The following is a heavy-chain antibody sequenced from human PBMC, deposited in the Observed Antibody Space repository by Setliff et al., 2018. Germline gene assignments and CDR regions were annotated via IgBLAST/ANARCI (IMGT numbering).Heavy chain of an antibody. J-gene: IGHJ6*03. D-gene: IGHD3-3*01. Sequence: SETLSLTCTVSGGSISNSTFYWGWIRQPPGKGLEWIGSINYYGSIFDDGTTYSTYYNPSLKSRATISIDTSKSQFSLKLSSMTAADTALYYCARMSGFQYMDVWGKGTTVTVSS. CDR1: GGSISNSTFY. V-gene: IGHV4-39*07. CDR3: ARMSGFQYMDV. CDR2: INYYGSIFDDGTTYST.